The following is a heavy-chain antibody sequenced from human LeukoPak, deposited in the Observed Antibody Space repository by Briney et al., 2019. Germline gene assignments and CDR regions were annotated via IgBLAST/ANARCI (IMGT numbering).Heavy chain of an antibody. D-gene: IGHD3/OR15-3a*01. J-gene: IGHJ4*02. V-gene: IGHV1-2*02. Sequence: ASVKVSCKVSGYTFTGYYMHWVRQAPGQGLEWMGWINPNSGGTNYAQKFQGRVTMTRDTSISTAHMELSRLRSDDTAVYYCARDVDLEYYFDYWGQGTLVTVSS. CDR3: ARDVDLEYYFDY. CDR2: INPNSGGT. CDR1: GYTFTGYY.